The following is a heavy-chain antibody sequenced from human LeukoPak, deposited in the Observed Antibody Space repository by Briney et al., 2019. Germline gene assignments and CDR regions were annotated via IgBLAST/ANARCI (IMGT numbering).Heavy chain of an antibody. D-gene: IGHD6-13*01. CDR2: IYYSGTT. V-gene: IGHV4-39*01. Sequence: SETVSLTCIVSGGSISSSSHNWGWIHQPPGKGLEWIGSIYYSGTTYYNPSLKSRLTISVDTSKNQFSLKLSSVTAVDTAVYYCARHDRIIASPLVWGQGILVTVSS. CDR1: GGSISSSSHN. J-gene: IGHJ4*02. CDR3: ARHDRIIASPLV.